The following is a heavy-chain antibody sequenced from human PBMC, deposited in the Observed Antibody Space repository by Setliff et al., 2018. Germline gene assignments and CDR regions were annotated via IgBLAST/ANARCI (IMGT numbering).Heavy chain of an antibody. CDR1: GYTLTSYG. CDR2: ISNRNGET. J-gene: IGHJ3*01. V-gene: IGHV1-18*01. Sequence: GASVKVSCKASGYTLTSYGVTWVRQAPGQGLEWMGWISNRNGETNYAQMFQGRVTMTTDTSKSAAYMDLRGLRSDDTAVYYCAISTLSICSGGSCPNAFDVWGQGTMVTVSS. D-gene: IGHD2-15*01. CDR3: AISTLSICSGGSCPNAFDV.